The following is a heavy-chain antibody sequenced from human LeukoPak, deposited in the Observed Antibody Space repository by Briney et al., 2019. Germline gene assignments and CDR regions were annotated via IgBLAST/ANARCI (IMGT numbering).Heavy chain of an antibody. CDR3: AKRLDSSGWETSSGAFDI. CDR2: IIPIFGTA. CDR1: GGTFSSYA. D-gene: IGHD6-19*01. V-gene: IGHV1-69*05. Sequence: GASVKVSCKASGGTFSSYAISWVRQAPGQGLEWMGGIIPIFGTANYAQKFQGRVTITTDESTSTAYMELSSLRSEGTAVYYCAKRLDSSGWETSSGAFDIWGQGTMVTVSS. J-gene: IGHJ3*02.